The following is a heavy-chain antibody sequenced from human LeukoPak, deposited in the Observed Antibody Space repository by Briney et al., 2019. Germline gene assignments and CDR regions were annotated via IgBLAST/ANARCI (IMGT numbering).Heavy chain of an antibody. CDR2: ITTKPYGETA. J-gene: IGHJ4*02. D-gene: IGHD1-26*01. CDR3: LRALAPTGGQWYFDF. Sequence: AGGSLRLSCTVSGFTFADYPMSWVRQAPRKGLEWLVFITTKPYGETAHYAASVAGRFTVSRDDSNSVAYLQMNFLRADDTGVCHCLRALAPTGGQWYFDFSGQGAMVTVSS. CDR1: GFTFADYP. V-gene: IGHV3-49*04.